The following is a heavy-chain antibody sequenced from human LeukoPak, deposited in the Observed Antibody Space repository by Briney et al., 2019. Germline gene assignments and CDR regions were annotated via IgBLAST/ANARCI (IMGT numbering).Heavy chain of an antibody. CDR1: GYTFTSYA. J-gene: IGHJ4*02. Sequence: ASVKLSCKASGYTFTSYAMNWVRQAPGQGIECMGWINTNTGNPTYAQGFTGRFVFSLDTSVSTAYLQISSLKAEDTAVYYCARDPPRYYYGSGSNGFYWGQGTLVTVSS. V-gene: IGHV7-4-1*02. D-gene: IGHD3-10*01. CDR3: ARDPPRYYYGSGSNGFY. CDR2: INTNTGNP.